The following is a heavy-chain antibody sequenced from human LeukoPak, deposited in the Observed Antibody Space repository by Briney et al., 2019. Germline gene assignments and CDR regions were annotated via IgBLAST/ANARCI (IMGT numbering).Heavy chain of an antibody. CDR3: ATAQGKDLWFGESFDAFDI. J-gene: IGHJ3*02. V-gene: IGHV1-8*01. D-gene: IGHD3-10*01. CDR1: GYTFTSYD. Sequence: GASVKVSCKASGYTFTSYDINWVRQATGQGLEWMGWMNPNSGNTGYAQKFQGGVTMTEDTSTDTAYMELSSLRSEDTAVYYCATAQGKDLWFGESFDAFDIWGQGTMVTVSS. CDR2: MNPNSGNT.